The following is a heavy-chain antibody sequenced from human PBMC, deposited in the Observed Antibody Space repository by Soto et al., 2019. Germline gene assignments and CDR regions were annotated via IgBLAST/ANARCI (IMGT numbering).Heavy chain of an antibody. CDR3: ARDRDDHYYYYGMDV. Sequence: GGSLRLSCAASGFTFSSYEMNWVRQAPGKGLEWVSYISSSGSTIYYADSVKGRFTISRGNAKNSLYLQMNSLRAEDTAVYYCARDRDDHYYYYGMDVWGQGTTVTVSS. CDR1: GFTFSSYE. CDR2: ISSSGSTI. J-gene: IGHJ6*02. V-gene: IGHV3-48*03. D-gene: IGHD1-1*01.